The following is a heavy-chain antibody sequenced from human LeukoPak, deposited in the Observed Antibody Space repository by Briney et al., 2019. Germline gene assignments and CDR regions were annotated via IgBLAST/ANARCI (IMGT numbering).Heavy chain of an antibody. D-gene: IGHD3-22*01. CDR2: IIPIFGTA. CDR1: GGTFSSYA. J-gene: IGHJ4*02. CDR3: SVHYYDSSGYYRQFDY. Sequence: ASVKVSCKASGGTFSSYAISWVRQAPGQGLEWMGGIIPIFGTANYAQKFQGRVTITADKSTSTAYMELSSLRSEDTAVYYCSVHYYDSSGYYRQFDYWGQGTLVTVSS. V-gene: IGHV1-69*06.